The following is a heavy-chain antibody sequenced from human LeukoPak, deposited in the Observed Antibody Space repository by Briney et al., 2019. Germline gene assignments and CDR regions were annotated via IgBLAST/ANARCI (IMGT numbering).Heavy chain of an antibody. Sequence: GESLKISCKGSGYSFTSYWIGWVRQMPGKGLEWMGIIYPGNSDTRYSPSFQGQVTISADKSISTAYLQWSSLKASDTAMYYCARQTPAYIAAAGTLFDYWGQGTLVTVSS. D-gene: IGHD6-13*01. J-gene: IGHJ4*02. CDR1: GYSFTSYW. CDR3: ARQTPAYIAAAGTLFDY. V-gene: IGHV5-51*01. CDR2: IYPGNSDT.